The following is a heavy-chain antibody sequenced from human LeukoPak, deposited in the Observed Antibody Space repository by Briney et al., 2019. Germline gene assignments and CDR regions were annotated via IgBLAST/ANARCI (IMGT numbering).Heavy chain of an antibody. V-gene: IGHV3-13*05. CDR1: GFTFSSYD. CDR2: IGSAGDP. J-gene: IGHJ6*02. D-gene: IGHD1-26*01. Sequence: PGGSLRLSCAASGFTFSSYDMHWVRQGAGKGLEWVSTIGSAGDPYYAGSVKGRFTVSREDAKNSLYLHMNSLSAGDTAVCYCARALYSGSYYHYGMDVWGQGTTVTVSS. CDR3: ARALYSGSYYHYGMDV.